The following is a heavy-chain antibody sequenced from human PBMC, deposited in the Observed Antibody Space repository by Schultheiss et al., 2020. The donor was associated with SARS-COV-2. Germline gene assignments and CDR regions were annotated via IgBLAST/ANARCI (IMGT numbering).Heavy chain of an antibody. D-gene: IGHD5-24*01. Sequence: GGSLRLSCAASGFTVSSNYMSWVRQAPGKGLEWVSVIYSGGSTYYADSVKGRFTISRDNSKNTLYLQMNSLRAEDTAVYYCARDRRWLQFGYYYYGMDVWGQGTRSPSP. V-gene: IGHV3-53*01. CDR3: ARDRRWLQFGYYYYGMDV. CDR1: GFTVSSNY. J-gene: IGHJ6*02. CDR2: IYSGGST.